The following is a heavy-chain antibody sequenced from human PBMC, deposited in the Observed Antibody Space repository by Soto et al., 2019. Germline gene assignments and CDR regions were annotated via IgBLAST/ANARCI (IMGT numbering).Heavy chain of an antibody. D-gene: IGHD2-15*01. Sequence: QVHLVQSGAEVKMPGSSVRVSCASSGGAFSTSDIGWVRQAPGQGLEWLGGIIPVFGAANYAKKFKGRVTKIAGESIGTAYLEISNLKPKETATCFCARDPCSVWTREAFKVWGKGTAIIVSP. V-gene: IGHV1-69*01. CDR1: GGAFSTSD. CDR3: ARDPCSVWTREAFKV. CDR2: IIPVFGAA. J-gene: IGHJ6*04.